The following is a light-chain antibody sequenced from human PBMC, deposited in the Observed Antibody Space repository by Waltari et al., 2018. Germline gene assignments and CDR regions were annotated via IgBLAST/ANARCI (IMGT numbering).Light chain of an antibody. CDR3: QHYVRTWA. V-gene: IGKV3-20*01. CDR2: GAS. CDR1: QSVGNNY. J-gene: IGKJ1*01. Sequence: EIVLTQSPCTLSLSPVARATLSCRASQSVGNNYLAWYQQRPGQAPRLLIYGASSRAPGIPDRFSGSWSGTDFTISISRLEPEDFAVYYCQHYVRTWAFGQGTKVEIK.